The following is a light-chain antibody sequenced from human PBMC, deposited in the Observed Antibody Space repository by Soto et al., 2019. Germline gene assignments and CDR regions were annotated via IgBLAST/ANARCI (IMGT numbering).Light chain of an antibody. CDR2: SNN. CDR3: AAWDDSLNGYV. V-gene: IGLV1-44*01. J-gene: IGLJ1*01. Sequence: QSVLTQPPSASGTPGQRVTISCSGSSSNIGSNTVNWYQQLPGTAPKLLIHSNNQRPSGVPDRFSGSKSGSSASLAISGLQSEDEADYYCAAWDDSLNGYVFATGTKVTVL. CDR1: SSNIGSNT.